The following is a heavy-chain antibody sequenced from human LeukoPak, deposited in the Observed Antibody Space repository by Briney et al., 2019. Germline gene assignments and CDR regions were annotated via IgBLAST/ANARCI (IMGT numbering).Heavy chain of an antibody. J-gene: IGHJ4*02. CDR2: INHSGST. CDR1: GGSFSGYY. V-gene: IGHV4-34*01. CDR3: ARVGSPNVEMASYFDC. Sequence: SETLSLTCAVYGGSFSGYYWSWIRQPPGKGLEWSGEINHSGSTNYNPSLKSRVTISVDTSQNQFSLKLSSVTAAATAVYYCARVGSPNVEMASYFDCWGQGTLVTVSS. D-gene: IGHD5-24*01.